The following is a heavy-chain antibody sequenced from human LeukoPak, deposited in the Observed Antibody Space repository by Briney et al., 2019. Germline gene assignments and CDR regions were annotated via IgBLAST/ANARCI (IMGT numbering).Heavy chain of an antibody. Sequence: GGSLRLSCAASGFTFSSYWMNWARQAPGKGLEWVASINHNGNVNYYVDSVKGRFTISRDNSKNTLYLQMNSLRAEDTAVYYCAKDDTVVVTAIPNWFDPWGQGTLVTVSS. J-gene: IGHJ5*02. V-gene: IGHV3-7*03. CDR1: GFTFSSYW. CDR3: AKDDTVVVTAIPNWFDP. CDR2: INHNGNVN. D-gene: IGHD2-21*02.